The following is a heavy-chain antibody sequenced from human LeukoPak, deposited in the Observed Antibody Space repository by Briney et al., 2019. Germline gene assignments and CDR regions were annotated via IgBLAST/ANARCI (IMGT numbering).Heavy chain of an antibody. V-gene: IGHV3-23*01. CDR1: GFTFSSYA. CDR3: AKDHGSSGWFDY. D-gene: IGHD6-25*01. Sequence: PGGSLRLSCAASGFTFSSYAMSWVRQAPGKGLEWVSAISGSGGSTYYADSVKGRFTIFRDNSKNTLYLQMNSLRAEDTAVYYCAKDHGSSGWFDYWGQGTLVTVSS. CDR2: ISGSGGST. J-gene: IGHJ4*02.